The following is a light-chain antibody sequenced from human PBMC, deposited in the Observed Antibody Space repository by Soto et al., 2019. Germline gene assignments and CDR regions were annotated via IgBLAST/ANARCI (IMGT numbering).Light chain of an antibody. CDR1: QSVRSN. Sequence: EILMTQSPATLSVSPGERATLSCRASQSVRSNLAWYQQKPGQAPRLLIFGATTRATGMPARFSGSGSGTEFTLTISSLQSEDFATYYCQQYNSYYTFGQGTKLEIK. CDR3: QQYNSYYT. CDR2: GAT. J-gene: IGKJ2*01. V-gene: IGKV3-15*01.